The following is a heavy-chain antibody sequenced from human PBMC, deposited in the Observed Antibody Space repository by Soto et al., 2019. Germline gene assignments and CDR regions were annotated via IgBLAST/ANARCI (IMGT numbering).Heavy chain of an antibody. Sequence: GRSLRLSCEGSGFTFRTYAMSWIRQAPGKGPEGVSAISGSGGNTYYADSVKGRFTISRDNSRNTLYLQMDSLRAEDTAIYYCAKDNGYCAVANCYPGVGVWGQGTPVTVSS. CDR1: GFTFRTYA. D-gene: IGHD2-8*02. J-gene: IGHJ6*02. CDR2: ISGSGGNT. V-gene: IGHV3-23*01. CDR3: AKDNGYCAVANCYPGVGV.